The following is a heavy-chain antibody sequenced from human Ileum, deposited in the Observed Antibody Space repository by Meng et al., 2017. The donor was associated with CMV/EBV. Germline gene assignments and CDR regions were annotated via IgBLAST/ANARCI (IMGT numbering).Heavy chain of an antibody. D-gene: IGHD6-13*01. V-gene: IGHV4-4*07. J-gene: IGHJ4*02. Sequence: QVQLQESGPGLVKPAETLSLTCTVSGTSITGYYWSWIRQSAAKGLEWIGRIYTSGSTNYNPSLHSRVSMSIDTSKNQFSLKLRSVTAADTAVYYCAREGSAVHWGQGTLVTVSS. CDR3: AREGSAVH. CDR2: IYTSGST. CDR1: GTSITGYY.